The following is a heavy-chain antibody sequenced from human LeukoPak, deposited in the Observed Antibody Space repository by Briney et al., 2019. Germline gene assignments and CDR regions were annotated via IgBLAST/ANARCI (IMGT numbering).Heavy chain of an antibody. CDR1: GFTVSDNY. CDR3: VRDRWPGLGDF. V-gene: IGHV3-66*01. CDR2: VYSGGFT. J-gene: IGHJ6*02. D-gene: IGHD6-19*01. Sequence: GGSLRLSCAASGFTVSDNYMSWVRQAPGKGLEWVSTVYSGGFTYYADPVKGRFTISRDNSKNTLYLQMSSLRAEDTAVYYCVRDRWPGLGDFWGQGTTVTVSS.